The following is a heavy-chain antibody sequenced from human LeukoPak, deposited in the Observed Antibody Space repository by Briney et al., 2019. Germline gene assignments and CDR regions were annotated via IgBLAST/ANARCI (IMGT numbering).Heavy chain of an antibody. J-gene: IGHJ4*02. CDR1: GGSFSGYY. CDR2: INHSGST. D-gene: IGHD3-9*01. CDR3: ARGLLRYFDWLFRYFDY. V-gene: IGHV4-34*01. Sequence: SETLSLTCAVYGGSFSGYYWSWIRQPPGKGLEWIGEINHSGSTNYNPSLKSRVTISVDTSKNQFSLKLSSVTAADTAVYYCARGLLRYFDWLFRYFDYWGQGTLVTVSS.